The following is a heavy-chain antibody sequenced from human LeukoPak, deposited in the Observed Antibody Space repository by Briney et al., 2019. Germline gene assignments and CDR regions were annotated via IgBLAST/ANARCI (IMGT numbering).Heavy chain of an antibody. CDR2: IYYSGST. V-gene: IGHV4-61*01. D-gene: IGHD3-3*01. CDR1: GGSVSSGSYY. J-gene: IGHJ6*02. Sequence: SETLSLTCSVSGGSVSSGSYYWTWIRQPPGKGLECIGHIYYSGSTNYNPSLKSRVTISVDTSKNQFSLKLSSVTAADTAVYYCARVVSDFWSGYYYYYYYGMDVWGQGTTVTVSS. CDR3: ARVVSDFWSGYYYYYYYGMDV.